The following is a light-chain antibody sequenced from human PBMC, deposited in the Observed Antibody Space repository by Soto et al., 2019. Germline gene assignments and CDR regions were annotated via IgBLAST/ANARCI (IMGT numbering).Light chain of an antibody. CDR2: DAS. J-gene: IGKJ4*01. CDR3: QQRSDWPTPT. V-gene: IGKV3-11*01. CDR1: QSVSSY. Sequence: EIALTQSPATLSLSPGERATLSCRASQSVSSYLAWYQKKRGQAPRLLIYDASIRATGIPVRFSGSGSGTDFTLTISSLEPEDFAVYYCQQRSDWPTPTFGGGTKVEIK.